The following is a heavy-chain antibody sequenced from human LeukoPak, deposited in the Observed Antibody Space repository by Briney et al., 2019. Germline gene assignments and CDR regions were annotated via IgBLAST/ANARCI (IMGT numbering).Heavy chain of an antibody. CDR2: IRYDGSNK. CDR3: AKRSMVRGVISAFDI. D-gene: IGHD3-10*01. V-gene: IGHV3-30*02. J-gene: IGHJ3*02. CDR1: GFTFSSYG. Sequence: PGGSLRLSCAASGFTFSSYGMHWVRQAPGKGLEWVAFIRYDGSNKYYADSVKGRFTISRDNSKNTLYLQMNSLRAEDTAGYYCAKRSMVRGVISAFDICGQGTMVTVSS.